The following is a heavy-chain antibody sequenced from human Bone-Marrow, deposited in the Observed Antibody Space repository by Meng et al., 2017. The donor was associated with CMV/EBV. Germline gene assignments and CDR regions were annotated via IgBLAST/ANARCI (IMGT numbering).Heavy chain of an antibody. D-gene: IGHD3-10*01. CDR1: GFTFSSPW. CDR3: ARDPHFGALDY. V-gene: IGHV3-7*01. Sequence: GGSLRLSCAASGFTFSSPWMSWVRQAPGKGLEWVANIKFDGGEIYYVDPVKGRFTISRDNAPNSLELQMNGVRAEDTAVYYCARDPHFGALDYWGQGTLVTVSS. CDR2: IKFDGGEI. J-gene: IGHJ4*02.